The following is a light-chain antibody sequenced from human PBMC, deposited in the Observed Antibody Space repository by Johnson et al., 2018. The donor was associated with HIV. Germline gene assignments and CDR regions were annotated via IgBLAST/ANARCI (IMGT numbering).Light chain of an antibody. J-gene: IGLJ1*01. Sequence: QSVLTQPPSVSAAPGQKVTISCSGSSSNIGNNYVSWYQQLPGTAPKLLICENNTRPSGIPDRFSGSKSGTSATLGITGLQTGDEADYYCGTWDRNLSGHVFGTGTKVTVL. CDR3: GTWDRNLSGHV. V-gene: IGLV1-51*02. CDR2: ENN. CDR1: SSNIGNNY.